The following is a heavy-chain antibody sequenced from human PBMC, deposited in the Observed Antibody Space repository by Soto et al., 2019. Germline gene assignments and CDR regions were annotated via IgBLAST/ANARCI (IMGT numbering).Heavy chain of an antibody. J-gene: IGHJ5*02. V-gene: IGHV4-39*01. CDR2: IYYSGST. CDR3: ARTLEYSRGYQMINGFAP. Sequence: PSDTLYISCAISGDSMRSTRYALAWNRQPPGKGLEWIGSIYYSGSTNYNPSLKSRVTISVDTSKNQFSLKLSSVTAADTAVYYCARTLEYSRGYQMINGFAPWGQGTLVTVSS. CDR1: GDSMRSTRYA. D-gene: IGHD3-22*01.